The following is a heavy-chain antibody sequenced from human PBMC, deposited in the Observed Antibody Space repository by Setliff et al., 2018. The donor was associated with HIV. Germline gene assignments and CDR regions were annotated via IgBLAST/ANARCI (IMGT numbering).Heavy chain of an antibody. V-gene: IGHV5-51*01. J-gene: IGHJ4*02. Sequence: GESLKISCKGSGYSFTSYWIAWVRQMPGKGLEWMGIIYPADSDTRYSPSFQGQVTLSADKSISTAYLQWSSLKASDTAMYYCARHLIPGDPRYSSSWYYWGQGTLVTVSS. CDR2: IYPADSDT. D-gene: IGHD6-13*01. CDR3: ARHLIPGDPRYSSSWYY. CDR1: GYSFTSYW.